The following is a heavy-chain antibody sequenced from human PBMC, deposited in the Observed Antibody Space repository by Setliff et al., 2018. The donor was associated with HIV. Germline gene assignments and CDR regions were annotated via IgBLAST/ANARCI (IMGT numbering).Heavy chain of an antibody. V-gene: IGHV1-2*02. J-gene: IGHJ4*02. CDR3: ARTLPQYTNLFDY. CDR2: INPNSGGT. CDR1: GYTFTNYY. Sequence: SVKVSCKASGYTFTNYYMHWVRQAPGQGLEWMGWINPNSGGTNYAQKFQGRVTMTRDTSISTAYMELSRLRSDDTAVYYCARTLPQYTNLFDYWGQGTLVTVSS. D-gene: IGHD5-18*01.